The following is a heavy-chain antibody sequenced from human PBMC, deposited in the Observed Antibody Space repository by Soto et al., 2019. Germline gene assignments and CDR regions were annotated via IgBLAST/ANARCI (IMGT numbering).Heavy chain of an antibody. CDR2: LYYTGST. D-gene: IGHD4-17*01. J-gene: IGHJ4*02. CDR1: GGSISSHY. V-gene: IGHV4-59*11. Sequence: WETLSLTCTVSGGSISSHYWSWVRQPPGKGLEWIGYLYYTGSTNYNASLKSQVTMSLDTSKNQFSLMLTSVTAADTAVYYCASVGATVPPQAIGFDHWGQGILVTLSS. CDR3: ASVGATVPPQAIGFDH.